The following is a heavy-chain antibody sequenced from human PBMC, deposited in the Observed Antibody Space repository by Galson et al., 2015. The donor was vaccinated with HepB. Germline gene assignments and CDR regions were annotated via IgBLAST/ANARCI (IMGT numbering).Heavy chain of an antibody. V-gene: IGHV3-64D*06. CDR2: ISSNGGST. CDR3: VKGLIYYYDSSGYYFDAFDI. Sequence: SLRLSCAASGFTFSSYAMHWVRQAPGKGLEYVSAISSNGGSTYYADSVKGRFTISRDNSKNTLYLQMSSLRAEDTAAYYCVKGLIYYYDSSGYYFDAFDIWGQGTMVTVSS. CDR1: GFTFSSYA. J-gene: IGHJ3*02. D-gene: IGHD3-22*01.